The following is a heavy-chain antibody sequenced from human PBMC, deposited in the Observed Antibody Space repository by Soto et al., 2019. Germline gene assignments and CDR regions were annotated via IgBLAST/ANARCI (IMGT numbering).Heavy chain of an antibody. CDR1: GGTFSSYA. D-gene: IGHD6-13*01. Sequence: QVQLVQSGAEVKKPGSSVKVSCKASGGTFSSYAISWVRQAPGQGLEWMGGIIPIFGTANYAQKFQGRVTITADESTSTAYMELSSLRSEDTAVYYCAGGGSIAAAGTRGWFGPWGQGTLVTVSS. CDR3: AGGGSIAAAGTRGWFGP. J-gene: IGHJ5*02. V-gene: IGHV1-69*01. CDR2: IIPIFGTA.